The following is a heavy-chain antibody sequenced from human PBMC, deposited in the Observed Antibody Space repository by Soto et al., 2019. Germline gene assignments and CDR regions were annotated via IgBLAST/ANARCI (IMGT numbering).Heavy chain of an antibody. J-gene: IGHJ6*03. D-gene: IGHD3-3*01. CDR2: INGDGSST. V-gene: IGHV3-74*01. Sequence: PGGSLRLSCAASGFTFSDYYMSWIRQAPGKGLVWVSHINGDGSSTSYADSVKGRFTISRDYAKNTLYLQMNSLRAEDTAVYFCTRRSGSWSGFYKDYYSYYYMDVWGKGTTVTVSS. CDR1: GFTFSDYY. CDR3: TRRSGSWSGFYKDYYSYYYMDV.